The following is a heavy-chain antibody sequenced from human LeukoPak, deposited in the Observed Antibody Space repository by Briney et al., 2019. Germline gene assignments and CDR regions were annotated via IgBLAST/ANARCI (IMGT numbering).Heavy chain of an antibody. V-gene: IGHV3-23*01. D-gene: IGHD2-2*01. CDR1: GFTFSSYA. CDR2: ISGSGGST. Sequence: AGRSLRLSCAASGFTFSSYAMSWVRQAPGKGLEWVSAISGSGGSTYYADSVKGRFTISRDNSKNTLYLQMNSLRAEDTAVYYCAKEGIGYCSSTSCKRPGTGTFDYWGQGTLVTVSS. CDR3: AKEGIGYCSSTSCKRPGTGTFDY. J-gene: IGHJ4*02.